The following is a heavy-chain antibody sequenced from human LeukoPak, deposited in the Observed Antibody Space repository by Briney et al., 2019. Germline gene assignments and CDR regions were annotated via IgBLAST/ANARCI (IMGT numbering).Heavy chain of an antibody. CDR1: GGSISSYY. Sequence: PSETLSLTCTVSGGSISSYYWSWIRQPPGKGLEWIGYIYYSGSTNYNPSLKSRVTISVDTSKNQFSLKLSSVTAADTAVYYCARLRRATVVTLYYFDYWGQGTLVTVSS. D-gene: IGHD4-23*01. V-gene: IGHV4-59*08. CDR2: IYYSGST. J-gene: IGHJ4*02. CDR3: ARLRRATVVTLYYFDY.